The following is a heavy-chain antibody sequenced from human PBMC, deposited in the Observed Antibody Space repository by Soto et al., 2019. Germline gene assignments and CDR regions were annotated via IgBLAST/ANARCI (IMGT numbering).Heavy chain of an antibody. J-gene: IGHJ6*03. CDR1: GYTFTSYY. CDR3: GSGGHYYYYMNV. Sequence: ASVKVSCKASGYTFTSYYMHWVRQAPGQGLEWMGIINPSGGSTSYAQQFQGRVTMTRDTSTSTVYMELSSLRSEDTAVYYCGSGGHYYYYMNVWGKGTTVTVSS. CDR2: INPSGGST. V-gene: IGHV1-46*03.